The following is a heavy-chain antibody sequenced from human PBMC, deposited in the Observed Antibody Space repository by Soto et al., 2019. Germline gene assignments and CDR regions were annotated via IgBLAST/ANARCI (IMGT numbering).Heavy chain of an antibody. CDR2: ISSTSGTV. V-gene: IGHV3-48*02. Sequence: GGSLRLSCAASGFTFSSYSMTWVRQAPGQGLEWVSYISSTSGTVYYDDSVKGRFTISRDNAKNSLFLQMNSLRDEDTAVYYCARDIVATVESYYYYGLDVWGQGTSVTVSS. CDR3: ARDIVATVESYYYYGLDV. CDR1: GFTFSSYS. J-gene: IGHJ6*02. D-gene: IGHD5-12*01.